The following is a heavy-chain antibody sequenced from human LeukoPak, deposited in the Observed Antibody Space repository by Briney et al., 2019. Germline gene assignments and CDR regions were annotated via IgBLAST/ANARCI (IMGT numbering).Heavy chain of an antibody. Sequence: PGGSLRLSCAASGFTFSSYAMSWVRQAPGKGLEWVSAISGSGGSSYYADSVKGRFTISRDNSKHTLYLQMNSLRAEDTAVYYCARLLWYSSSWYFDYWGQGTLVTVSS. CDR3: ARLLWYSSSWYFDY. CDR1: GFTFSSYA. J-gene: IGHJ4*02. V-gene: IGHV3-23*01. D-gene: IGHD6-13*01. CDR2: ISGSGGSS.